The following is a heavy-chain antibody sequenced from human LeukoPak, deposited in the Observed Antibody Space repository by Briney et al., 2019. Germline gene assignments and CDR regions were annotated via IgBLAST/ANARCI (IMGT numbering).Heavy chain of an antibody. Sequence: GGSLRLSCEASGFTFSDYYMSWIRQAPGKGLEWVSYISSSSYTNYADSVKGRFTISRDNAKNSLYLQLTSLRAEDTAVYYCARRFWYAFDIWGQRTMVTVSS. CDR3: ARRFWYAFDI. CDR1: GFTFSDYY. D-gene: IGHD3-3*01. CDR2: ISSSSYT. J-gene: IGHJ3*02. V-gene: IGHV3-11*03.